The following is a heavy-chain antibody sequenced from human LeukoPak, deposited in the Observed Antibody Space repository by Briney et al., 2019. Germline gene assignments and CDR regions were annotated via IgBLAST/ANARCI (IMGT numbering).Heavy chain of an antibody. J-gene: IGHJ4*02. CDR3: ARERRTASFDY. CDR1: GGSISSYY. Sequence: PSETLSLTCTVSGGSISSYYWSWIRQPPGKGLEWIGYIYYSGSTYYNPSLKSRVTISVDTSKNQFSLKLSSVTAADTAVYYCARERRTASFDYWGQGTLVTVSS. V-gene: IGHV4-59*12. CDR2: IYYSGST. D-gene: IGHD1-14*01.